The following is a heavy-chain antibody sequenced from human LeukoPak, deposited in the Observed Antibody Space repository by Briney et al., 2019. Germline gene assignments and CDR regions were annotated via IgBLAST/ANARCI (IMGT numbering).Heavy chain of an antibody. D-gene: IGHD6-6*01. J-gene: IGHJ5*02. CDR3: ARGISSEWYSSSSGPPENWFDP. Sequence: SETLSLTCTVSGGSISSYYWSWIRQPAGEGLEWIGRIYTSGSTNYNPSLKSRVTMSVDTSKNQFSLKLSSVTAADTAVYYCARGISSEWYSSSSGPPENWFDPWGQGTLVTVSS. CDR2: IYTSGST. CDR1: GGSISSYY. V-gene: IGHV4-4*07.